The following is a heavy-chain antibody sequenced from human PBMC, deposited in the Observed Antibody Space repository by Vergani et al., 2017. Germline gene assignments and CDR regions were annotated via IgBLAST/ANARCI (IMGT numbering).Heavy chain of an antibody. CDR1: GFSFRGHC. Sequence: QVHLVESGGGVVQPGRSLTLSCVASGFSFRGHCMHWVRQAPGKGLEWVAMISYDGDRRDYGDFAKGRFTISRDSSKTVYLQMNSLRVEDTAMYFCAKDLSYSTACPHFDSRGQGTLVTVAS. CDR3: AKDLSYSTACPHFDS. D-gene: IGHD4-11*01. J-gene: IGHJ4*02. V-gene: IGHV3-30*18. CDR2: ISYDGDRR.